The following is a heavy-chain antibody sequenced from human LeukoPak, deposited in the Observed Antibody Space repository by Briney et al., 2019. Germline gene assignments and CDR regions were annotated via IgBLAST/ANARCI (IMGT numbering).Heavy chain of an antibody. V-gene: IGHV1-8*01. CDR2: MNPNSGKT. J-gene: IGHJ5*02. D-gene: IGHD6-13*01. CDR3: ARRRIAAAGRIWFDP. CDR1: GYTFTSYD. Sequence: ASVKVSCKASGYTFTSYDINWVRQATGQGLEWMGWMNPNSGKTGYAQKFQGRVTMTRNTSISTAYMELSSLRSEDTAGYYCARRRIAAAGRIWFDPWGQGTLVTVSS.